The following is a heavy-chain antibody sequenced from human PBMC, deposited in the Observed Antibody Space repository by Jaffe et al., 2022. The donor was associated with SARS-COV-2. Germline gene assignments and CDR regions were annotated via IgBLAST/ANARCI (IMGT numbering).Heavy chain of an antibody. CDR2: IKSKSDGGTT. J-gene: IGHJ4*02. CDR3: TTVSGGRWHSQYFDS. CDR1: GFTFNDGW. V-gene: IGHV3-15*01. D-gene: IGHD2-15*01. Sequence: EVQLVESGGGLVKPGGSLRLSCAASGFTFNDGWMSWVRQAPGKGLEWVGRIKSKSDGGTTDDAAPVKGRFIISRDDSKNTLYLQMNSLKTEDTAVYYCTTVSGGRWHSQYFDSWGQGTLVTVSS.